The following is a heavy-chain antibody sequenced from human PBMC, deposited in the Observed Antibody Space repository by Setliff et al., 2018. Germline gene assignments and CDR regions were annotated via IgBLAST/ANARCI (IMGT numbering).Heavy chain of an antibody. CDR3: ARGDTIFGVIINSIGGRYFDY. CDR1: GFSFSSYG. D-gene: IGHD3-3*01. Sequence: PGGSLRLSCAASGFSFSSYGMHWVRQAPGKGLEWVAVIWYDGSNKYYADSVKGRFTVARDDAKNSLYLQMNNLRAEDTATYYCARGDTIFGVIINSIGGRYFDYWGQGTLVTVSS. J-gene: IGHJ4*02. V-gene: IGHV3-33*01. CDR2: IWYDGSNK.